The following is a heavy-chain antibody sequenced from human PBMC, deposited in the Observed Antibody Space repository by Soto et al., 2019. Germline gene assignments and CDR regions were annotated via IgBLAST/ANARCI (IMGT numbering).Heavy chain of an antibody. Sequence: SETLSLTCTVSGGSISSGDYYWSWIRQPPGKGLEWIGYIYYSGSTYYNPSLRSRVTISVDTSKNQFSLKLSSVTAADTAVYYCASMPGRGIVVVPDYYFDYWGQGTLVTVSS. CDR2: IYYSGST. D-gene: IGHD2-2*01. CDR3: ASMPGRGIVVVPDYYFDY. J-gene: IGHJ4*02. CDR1: GGSISSGDYY. V-gene: IGHV4-30-4*01.